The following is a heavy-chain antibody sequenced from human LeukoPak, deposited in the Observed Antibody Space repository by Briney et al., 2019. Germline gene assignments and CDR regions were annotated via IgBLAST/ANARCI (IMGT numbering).Heavy chain of an antibody. J-gene: IGHJ6*03. CDR3: AREPSEVLRFSEWSQAPMDV. V-gene: IGHV1-2*02. CDR2: INPNSGGT. D-gene: IGHD3-3*01. Sequence: ASVKVSCKASGYTFTGYYMHWVRQAPGQGLEWMGWINPNSGGTNYAQKFQGRVTMTRDTSISTAYMELSRLRSDDTAVYYCAREPSEVLRFSEWSQAPMDVWGKGTTVTVSS. CDR1: GYTFTGYY.